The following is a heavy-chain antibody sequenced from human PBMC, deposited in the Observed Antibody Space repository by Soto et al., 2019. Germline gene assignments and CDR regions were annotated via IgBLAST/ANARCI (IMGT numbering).Heavy chain of an antibody. CDR1: GGSFSGYY. J-gene: IGHJ5*02. CDR2: INHSGST. CDR3: ATRPSGSYSRNWFDP. D-gene: IGHD1-26*01. Sequence: TLSLTCAVYGGSFSGYYWSWIRQPPGKGLEWIGEINHSGSTNYNPSLKSRVTISVGTSKNQFSLKLSSVTAADTAVYYCATRPSGSYSRNWFDPWGQGTLVTVSS. V-gene: IGHV4-34*01.